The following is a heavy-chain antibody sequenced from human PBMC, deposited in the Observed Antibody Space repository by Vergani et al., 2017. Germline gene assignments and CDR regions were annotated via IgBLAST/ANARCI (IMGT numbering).Heavy chain of an antibody. V-gene: IGHV4-39*01. CDR2: FYYSGST. Sequence: QLQLQESGPGLVKPSETLSLTCTVSGGSISSSSYYWGWIRQPPGKGLEWVGSFYYSGSTYYNPSLKSRVTISVDTSKTQFSLKLSSVTAADTAVYYCARSKRYCSSTSCQPFDYWGQGPLVTVSS. J-gene: IGHJ4*02. CDR1: GGSISSSSYY. D-gene: IGHD2-2*01. CDR3: ARSKRYCSSTSCQPFDY.